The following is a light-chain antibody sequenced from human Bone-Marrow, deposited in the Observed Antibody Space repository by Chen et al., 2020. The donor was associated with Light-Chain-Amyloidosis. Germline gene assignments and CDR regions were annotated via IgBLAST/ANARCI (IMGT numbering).Light chain of an antibody. CDR2: WAS. V-gene: IGKV4-1*01. CDR3: HQYFSTPPT. Sequence: DIVMTQSPDSLAVSLGERATINCRSSQSILYSSKNKTYLAWYQQKPGRPPKMLIYWASTRESGVPDRFSGGGSETDFTLTISSLQAEDVAVYYCHQYFSTPPTFGQGTKVEVK. CDR1: QSILYSSKNKTY. J-gene: IGKJ1*01.